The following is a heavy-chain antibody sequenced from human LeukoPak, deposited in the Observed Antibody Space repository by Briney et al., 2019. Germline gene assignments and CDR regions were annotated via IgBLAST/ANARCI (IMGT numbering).Heavy chain of an antibody. Sequence: PGGSLRLSCAASGFTFSNFAMTWVRQAPGKGLEWVSVISTSGTYYAESVKGRFTISRDNSKNTLYLQMRSLRAEDTAVYYCAKNINHLEWGQGTLVTVSS. CDR2: ISTSGT. V-gene: IGHV3-23*01. CDR3: AKNINHLE. CDR1: GFTFSNFA. J-gene: IGHJ4*02. D-gene: IGHD1-14*01.